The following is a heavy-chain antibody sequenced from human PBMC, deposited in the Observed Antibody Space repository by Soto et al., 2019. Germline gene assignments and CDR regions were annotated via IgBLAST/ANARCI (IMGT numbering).Heavy chain of an antibody. CDR3: ARGKYYYDSSGYLGV. J-gene: IGHJ6*02. CDR1: GYTFTTYD. CDR2: MNPNSGNS. V-gene: IGHV1-8*02. D-gene: IGHD3-22*01. Sequence: QVQLVQSGAEVKNPGASVKVSCKASGYTFTTYDINWVRQATGQGLEWMGWMNPNSGNSGNAQKFQGRVTMTRDTSISTAYMELSSLTSEYTAVYYCARGKYYYDSSGYLGVWGQGTTVTVSS.